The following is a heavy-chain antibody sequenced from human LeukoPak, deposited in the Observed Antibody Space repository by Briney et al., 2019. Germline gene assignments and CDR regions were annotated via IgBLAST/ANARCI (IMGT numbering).Heavy chain of an antibody. J-gene: IGHJ4*02. V-gene: IGHV3-66*01. D-gene: IGHD1-26*01. CDR2: IYSGGST. CDR3: ARNLVGATPYSIDY. CDR1: GFTVSSNY. Sequence: GGSLRLSCAASGFTVSSNYMSWVRQAPGKGLEWVSVIYSGGSTYYADSVKGRFTISRDNSKNTLYLQMNSLRAEDTAVYYCARNLVGATPYSIDYWGQGTLVTVSS.